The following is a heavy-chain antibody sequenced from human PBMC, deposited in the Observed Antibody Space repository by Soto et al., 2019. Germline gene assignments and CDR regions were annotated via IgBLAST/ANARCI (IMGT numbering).Heavy chain of an antibody. Sequence: SETLSLTCTVSGGSISSSNYFWGWIRQPPGKGLEWIGSMYYSGSTYYNPSLKSRVTVSADKSISTAYLQWSSLKASDTAMYYCARRIDQWRAYAFDYWGQGTLVTVSS. CDR2: MYYSGST. CDR1: GGSISSSNYF. V-gene: IGHV4-39*07. CDR3: ARRIDQWRAYAFDY. D-gene: IGHD3-3*01. J-gene: IGHJ4*02.